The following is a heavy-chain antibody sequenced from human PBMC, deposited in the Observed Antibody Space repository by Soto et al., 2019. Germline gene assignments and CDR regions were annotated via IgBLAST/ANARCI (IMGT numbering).Heavy chain of an antibody. CDR1: GGSFSGYY. CDR3: ARGSSSPDLDY. Sequence: QVQLQQWGAGLLKPSETLSLTCAVYGGSFSGYYWSWIRQPPGKGLEWIGEINHSGSTNYNPSLKSRVTISVDTSKNQFSLKLSSVTAADTAVYYYARGSSSPDLDYWGQGTLVTVSS. D-gene: IGHD6-13*01. CDR2: INHSGST. V-gene: IGHV4-34*01. J-gene: IGHJ4*02.